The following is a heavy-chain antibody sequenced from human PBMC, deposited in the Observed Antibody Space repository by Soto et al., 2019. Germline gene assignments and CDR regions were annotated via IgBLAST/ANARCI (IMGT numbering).Heavy chain of an antibody. CDR3: DTLIGVVTAPEY. D-gene: IGHD3-3*01. CDR1: GYTFTSYA. V-gene: IGHV1-3*01. CDR2: INAGNGNT. J-gene: IGHJ4*02. Sequence: ASVKVSCKASGYTFTSYAMHWVRQAPGQRLEWMGWINAGNGNTKYSQKFQGRVTITRDTSASTAYMELSSLRSEDTAVYYCDTLIGVVTAPEYWGQGTLVTVSS.